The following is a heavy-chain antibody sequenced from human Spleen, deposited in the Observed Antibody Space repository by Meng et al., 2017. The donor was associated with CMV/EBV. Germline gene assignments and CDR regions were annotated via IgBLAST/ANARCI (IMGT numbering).Heavy chain of an antibody. CDR2: ISYDGSNE. V-gene: IGHV3-30-3*01. CDR1: GFTFSHYA. J-gene: IGHJ4*02. CDR3: ARVEGPLPELANIDY. Sequence: GESLKISCAASGFTFSHYAMHWVRQAPGKGLEWVAVISYDGSNEYYADSVKGRFTISRDNSKNPLYLQMNSLRPEDTAVYYCARVEGPLPELANIDYWGQGMLVTVSS. D-gene: IGHD1-1*01.